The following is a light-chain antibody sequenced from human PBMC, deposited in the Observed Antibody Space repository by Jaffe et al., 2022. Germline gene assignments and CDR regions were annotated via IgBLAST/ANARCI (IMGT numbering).Light chain of an antibody. CDR2: RNN. V-gene: IGLV1-47*01. CDR3: AAWDDNLSGPRV. CDR1: SSNIGSNY. J-gene: IGLJ3*02. Sequence: QSVLTQPPSASGTPGQRVTISCSGSSSNIGSNYVYWYQQLPGTAPKLLIYRNNQRPSGVPDRFSGSKSGTSASLAISGLRSEDEADYYCAAWDDNLSGPRVFGGGTKLTVL.